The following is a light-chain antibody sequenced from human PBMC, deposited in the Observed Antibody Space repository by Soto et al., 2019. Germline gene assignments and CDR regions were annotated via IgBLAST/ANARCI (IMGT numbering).Light chain of an antibody. CDR1: SGYSNYK. V-gene: IGLV9-49*01. CDR3: GADHGSGSNFVKGV. J-gene: IGLJ2*01. Sequence: QPVLTQPPSASASLGASVTLTCTLSSGYSNYKVDWYRQRPGKGPRFVMRVGTGGIVGSKGDGIPDRFSVLGSGLNRYLTIKNIQEEDESDYHCGADHGSGSNFVKGVFGGGTKVTVL. CDR2: VGTGGIVG.